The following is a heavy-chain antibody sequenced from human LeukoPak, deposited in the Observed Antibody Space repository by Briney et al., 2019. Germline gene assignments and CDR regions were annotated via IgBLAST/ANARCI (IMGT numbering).Heavy chain of an antibody. J-gene: IGHJ4*02. Sequence: GESLKIPCWGSGYTFTSYWMAWVRQMPGRGLELMGIIYPADSDTRYSPSFQGQLPISADKSISTAYLQWSSLQASDTAMYYFSSLGRLGYCSSTNCYIYWGQGTLVTVSS. CDR1: GYTFTSYW. CDR2: IYPADSDT. V-gene: IGHV5-51*01. CDR3: SSLGRLGYCSSTNCYIY. D-gene: IGHD2-2*02.